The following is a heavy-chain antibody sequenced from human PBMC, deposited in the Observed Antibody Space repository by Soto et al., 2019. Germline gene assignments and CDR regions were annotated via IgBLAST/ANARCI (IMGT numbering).Heavy chain of an antibody. CDR2: IVVGSGNT. J-gene: IGHJ6*02. V-gene: IGHV1-58*01. CDR3: AAAPLLRYCSSTSCYSAGGMDV. D-gene: IGHD2-2*01. CDR1: GFTFTSSA. Sequence: PVKVSCKASGFTFTSSAVQWLRQSRGQRLEWIGWIVVGSGNTNYAQKFQERVTITRDMSTSTAYMELSSLRSEDTAVYYCAAAPLLRYCSSTSCYSAGGMDVWGQGTTVTVSS.